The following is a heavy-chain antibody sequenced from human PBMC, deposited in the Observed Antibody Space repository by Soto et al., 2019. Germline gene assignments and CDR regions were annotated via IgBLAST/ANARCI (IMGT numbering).Heavy chain of an antibody. Sequence: LSLTCAVSGYSISSGYYWGWVRQAPGKGLEWVSAISGSGGSTYYADSVKGRFTISRDNSKNTLYLQMNSLRAEDTAVYYCAKSMGAGYYYGMDVWGQGTTVTVSS. V-gene: IGHV3-23*01. CDR3: AKSMGAGYYYGMDV. CDR2: ISGSGGST. CDR1: GYSISSGYY. J-gene: IGHJ6*02. D-gene: IGHD3-16*01.